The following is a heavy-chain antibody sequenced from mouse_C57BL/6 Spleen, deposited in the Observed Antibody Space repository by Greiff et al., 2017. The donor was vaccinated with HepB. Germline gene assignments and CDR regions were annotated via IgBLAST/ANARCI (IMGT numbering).Heavy chain of an antibody. Sequence: VKLVESGPGLVQPSQSLSITCTVSGFSLTSYGVHWVRQSPGKGLEWLGVIWSGGSTDYNAAFISRLSISKDNSKSQVFFKMNSLQADDTAIYYCARNRANFDYAMDYWGQGTSVTVSS. CDR1: GFSLTSYG. CDR2: IWSGGST. J-gene: IGHJ4*01. D-gene: IGHD4-1*01. CDR3: ARNRANFDYAMDY. V-gene: IGHV2-2*01.